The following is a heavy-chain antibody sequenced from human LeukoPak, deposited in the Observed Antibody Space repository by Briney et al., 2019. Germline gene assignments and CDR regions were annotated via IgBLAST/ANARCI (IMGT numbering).Heavy chain of an antibody. CDR1: GYSFTTYW. CDR3: ARSIAVAGTGYFQH. J-gene: IGHJ1*01. CDR2: IYPADSTA. V-gene: IGHV5-51*01. D-gene: IGHD6-19*01. Sequence: GESLKISCKASGYSFTTYWIGWVRQVPGKGLEWVGIIYPADSTARYSPSFQGQVTISADKSISTAYLQWSSLKASDTAMYYCARSIAVAGTGYFQHWGQGTLVTVSS.